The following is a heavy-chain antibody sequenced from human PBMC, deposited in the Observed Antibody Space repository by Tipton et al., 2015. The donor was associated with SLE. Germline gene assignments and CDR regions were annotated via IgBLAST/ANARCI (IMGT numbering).Heavy chain of an antibody. Sequence: QSGAEVKKPGASVKVSCTASGYTFIDNYMHWVRQAPGQGLEWMGWIDPIRGDTSYAQKFQGRVNLTLDTSTSTAYMDLTSLKAGDTAVYYCARDSGGDYDYYFESWGQGTLVTVSS. CDR1: GYTFIDNY. CDR3: ARDSGGDYDYYFES. J-gene: IGHJ4*02. CDR2: IDPIRGDT. V-gene: IGHV1-2*02. D-gene: IGHD3-3*01.